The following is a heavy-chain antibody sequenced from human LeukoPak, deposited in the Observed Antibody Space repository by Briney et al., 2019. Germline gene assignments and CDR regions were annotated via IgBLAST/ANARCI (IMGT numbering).Heavy chain of an antibody. V-gene: IGHV4-39*01. CDR1: GGSISSGDYY. D-gene: IGHD2-21*01. CDR3: ARLGGGAISNYMDV. CDR2: IYHSGTT. Sequence: SQTLSLTCTVSGGSISSGDYYWGWIRQPPGKGLEWIGTIYHSGTTYYNPSLNSRVTISADTSKNQFSLKVTSVIAADTAVYYCARLGGGAISNYMDVWGKGTTVTVSS. J-gene: IGHJ6*03.